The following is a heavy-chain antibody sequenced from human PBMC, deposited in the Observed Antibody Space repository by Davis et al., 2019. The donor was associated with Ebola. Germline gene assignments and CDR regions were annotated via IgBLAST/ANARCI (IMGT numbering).Heavy chain of an antibody. Sequence: GESLKISCAASGFTFSSYGMHWVRQAPGKGLEWVANIKQDGSEKYYVDSVKGRYIISRDNAKTSVYLQMNSLRAEDTGIYYCVREGKQWLVSLWGQGTLVTVSS. V-gene: IGHV3-7*01. D-gene: IGHD6-19*01. CDR1: GFTFSSYG. CDR2: IKQDGSEK. CDR3: VREGKQWLVSL. J-gene: IGHJ4*02.